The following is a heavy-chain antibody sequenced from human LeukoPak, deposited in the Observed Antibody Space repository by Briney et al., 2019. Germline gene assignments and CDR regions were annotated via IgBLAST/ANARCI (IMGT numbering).Heavy chain of an antibody. J-gene: IGHJ4*02. V-gene: IGHV4-34*01. CDR1: GGSFSGYY. Sequence: SETLSLTCAVSGGSFSGYYWSWIRQPPGKGLEWIGETSHSGSTKYNPSLKSRVSISVDKSKNQFFLKLTSVTAADTAVYYCAREPGWTIAARPFDQWGQGTLVTVSS. CDR3: AREPGWTIAARPFDQ. CDR2: TSHSGST. D-gene: IGHD6-6*01.